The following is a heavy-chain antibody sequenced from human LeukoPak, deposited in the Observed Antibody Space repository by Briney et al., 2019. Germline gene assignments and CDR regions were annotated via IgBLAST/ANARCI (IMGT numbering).Heavy chain of an antibody. CDR2: INPNSGGT. V-gene: IGHV1-2*02. CDR1: GYTFTGCY. D-gene: IGHD2-2*01. CDR3: ATSRGGTSFDY. J-gene: IGHJ4*02. Sequence: GASVKVSCKASGYTFTGCYMHWVRQAPGQGLEWMGWINPNSGGTNYAQKFQGRVTMTRDTSISTAYMELTRLRFDDTAVFYCATSRGGTSFDYWGQGTLVTVSS.